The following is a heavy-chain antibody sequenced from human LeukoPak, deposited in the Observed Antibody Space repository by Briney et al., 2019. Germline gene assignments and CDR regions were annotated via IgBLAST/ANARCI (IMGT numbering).Heavy chain of an antibody. CDR2: IYYSGSI. D-gene: IGHD3-10*01. V-gene: IGHV4-59*08. J-gene: IGHJ4*02. CDR1: GGSISSYY. CDR3: ARRAYYYGSGSYYLFDY. Sequence: PSETLSLTCTVSGGSISSYYWSWIRQPPGKGLEWIGYIYYSGSINYNPSLKSRVTISVDTSKNQFSLKLSSVTAADTAVYYCARRAYYYGSGSYYLFDYWGQGTLVTVSS.